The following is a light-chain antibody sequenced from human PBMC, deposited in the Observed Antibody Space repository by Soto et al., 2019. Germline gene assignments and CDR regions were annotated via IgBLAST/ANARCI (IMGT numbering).Light chain of an antibody. CDR2: NNN. CDR3: AVWDDSVNGWV. V-gene: IGLV1-44*01. Sequence: QPVLTQPPSASGTPGQRVTISCSGSRSNIGRSDVYWYQQLPGTAPKLLIHNNNQRPSGVPDRVSGSKSGTSASLAISGLQSEDEADYYCAVWDDSVNGWVFGGGTQLTVL. CDR1: RSNIGRSD. J-gene: IGLJ3*02.